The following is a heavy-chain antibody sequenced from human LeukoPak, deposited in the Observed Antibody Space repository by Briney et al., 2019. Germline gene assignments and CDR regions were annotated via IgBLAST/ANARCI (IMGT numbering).Heavy chain of an antibody. CDR1: GFTFDDYA. J-gene: IGHJ4*02. CDR2: ISWDGGST. D-gene: IGHD6-6*01. V-gene: IGHV3-43D*03. CDR3: AKDKYSSSSGGLFDY. Sequence: GGSLRLSCAASGFTFDDYAMHWVRQAPGKGLEWVSLISWDGGSTYYADSVKGRFTISRDNSKSSLYLQMNSLRAEDTALYYCAKDKYSSSSGGLFDYWGQGTLVTVSS.